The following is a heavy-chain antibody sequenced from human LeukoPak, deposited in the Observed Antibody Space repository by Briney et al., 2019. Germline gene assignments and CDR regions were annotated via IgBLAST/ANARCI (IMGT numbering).Heavy chain of an antibody. D-gene: IGHD3-22*01. CDR2: IIPIFGTA. CDR1: GGTFSSYA. J-gene: IGHJ6*02. V-gene: IGHV1-69*01. Sequence: ASVKVSCKASGGTFSSYAISWVRQAPGQGLEWMGGIIPIFGTANYAQKFQGRVTITADESTSTAYMELSSLRSEDTAVYYCARGGDSSAYYYYYYRMDVWGQGTTVTVSS. CDR3: ARGGDSSAYYYYYYRMDV.